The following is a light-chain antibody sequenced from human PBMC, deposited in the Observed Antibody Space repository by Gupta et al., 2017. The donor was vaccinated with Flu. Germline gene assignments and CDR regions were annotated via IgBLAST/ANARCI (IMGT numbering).Light chain of an antibody. J-gene: IGLJ3*02. CDR1: SSNIGSND. V-gene: IGLV1-44*01. CDR2: SNN. CDR3: AGWDDSLKGWV. Sequence: QSVLTQPPSASGTPGPRVTISCFGNSSNIGSNDVNWYQQLPGTAPKLLIYSNNRRHSGVPDRFSGSKSGASASLAISRLQSEDEADYYCAGWDDSLKGWVFGGGTKLAVL.